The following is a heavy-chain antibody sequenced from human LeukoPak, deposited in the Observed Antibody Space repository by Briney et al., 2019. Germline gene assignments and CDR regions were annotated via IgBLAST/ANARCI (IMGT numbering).Heavy chain of an antibody. J-gene: IGHJ4*02. V-gene: IGHV3-49*03. D-gene: IGHD5-18*01. CDR3: TRGHLDTATAVY. CDR2: IRSKAYGGST. CDR1: GFTFGDYA. Sequence: GGSLRLSCTPSGFTFGDYAMSWFRQAPGKGLEWVGFIRSKAYGGSTEYAASVKGRFTLSRDDFKSIAYLRMNSLNTEDTAVYYCTRGHLDTATAVYWGQGTLVTVSS.